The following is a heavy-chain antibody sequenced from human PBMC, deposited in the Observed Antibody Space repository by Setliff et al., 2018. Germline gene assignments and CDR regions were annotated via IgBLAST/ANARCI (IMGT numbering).Heavy chain of an antibody. Sequence: ASVKVSCKASGYTFTRYAMNWVRQAPGQGLEWMGWINTKTGDPTYAQGYTGRFAFSLDTSDSATYLDISNLKAEDTATYYCARADHLVTTTFDYWGQGTLVTVSS. CDR3: ARADHLVTTTFDY. V-gene: IGHV7-4-1*02. CDR1: GYTFTRYA. CDR2: INTKTGDP. D-gene: IGHD4-17*01. J-gene: IGHJ4*01.